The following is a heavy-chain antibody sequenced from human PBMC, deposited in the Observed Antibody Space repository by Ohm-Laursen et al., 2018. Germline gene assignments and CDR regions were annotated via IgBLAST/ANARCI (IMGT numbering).Heavy chain of an antibody. CDR3: ATRTGGYDD. J-gene: IGHJ4*02. CDR1: GYTFTSYG. V-gene: IGHV1-69*06. CDR2: IIPIFGTA. D-gene: IGHD5-12*01. Sequence: SVKVSCKASGYTFTSYGISWVRQAPGQGLEWMGGIIPIFGTANYAQKFQGRVTITADKSTSTAYMELSRLRSDDTAVYYCATRTGGYDDWGQGTQVIVSS.